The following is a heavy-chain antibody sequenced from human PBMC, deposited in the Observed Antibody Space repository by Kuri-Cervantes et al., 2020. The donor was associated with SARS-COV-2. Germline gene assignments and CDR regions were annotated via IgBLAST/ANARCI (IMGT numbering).Heavy chain of an antibody. J-gene: IGHJ4*02. CDR3: AKDLYTGTTGPFDY. D-gene: IGHD1-1*01. CDR1: GFTFTTYA. CDR2: ISRSGDYT. Sequence: ETLSLTCAASGFTFTTYAMNWVRQAPGKGLEWVSTISRSGDYTDHSDSVKGRFTISRDNSKNTLYLQMHSLRAEDTAVYYCAKDLYTGTTGPFDYWGQGTLVTVSS. V-gene: IGHV3-23*01.